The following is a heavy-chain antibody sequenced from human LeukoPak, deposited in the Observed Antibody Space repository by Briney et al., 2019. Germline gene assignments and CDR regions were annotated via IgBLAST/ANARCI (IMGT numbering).Heavy chain of an antibody. CDR2: LSNDGSNK. CDR3: ARDTGVDI. J-gene: IGHJ3*02. V-gene: IGHV3-30-3*01. CDR1: GFTFSNYA. D-gene: IGHD2-8*01. Sequence: GGSLRLSCAASGFTFSNYAMHWVHQAPGRGLEWVAVLSNDGSNKYYADSVKGRFTISRDNSKNTLYLQMNSLRPEDTAVYYCARDTGVDIWGQGTMVTVSS.